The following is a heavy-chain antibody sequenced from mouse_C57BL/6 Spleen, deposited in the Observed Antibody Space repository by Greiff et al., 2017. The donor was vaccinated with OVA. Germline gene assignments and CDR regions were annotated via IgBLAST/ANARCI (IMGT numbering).Heavy chain of an antibody. CDR3: ARKHYSNPGFAY. Sequence: EVQRVESGPELVKPGASVKIPCKASGYTFTDYNMDWVKQSHGKSLEWIGDINPNNGGTIYNQKFKGKATLTVDKSSSTAYMELRSLTSEDTAVYYCARKHYSNPGFAYWGQGTLVTVSA. V-gene: IGHV1-18*01. J-gene: IGHJ3*01. CDR2: INPNNGGT. CDR1: GYTFTDYN. D-gene: IGHD2-5*01.